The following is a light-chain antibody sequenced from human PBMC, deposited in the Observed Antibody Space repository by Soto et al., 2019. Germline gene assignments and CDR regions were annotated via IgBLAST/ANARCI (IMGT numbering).Light chain of an antibody. Sequence: QSVLTQPPSASGTPGQRVTISCSGSSSNIGSNSVYWYQQLPGTAHKLLIYRNSQRPSGVPDRFSGSKSGTSASLAISGLRSEDEADYYCAAWDDSLSGYVFGTGTKVTVL. V-gene: IGLV1-47*01. CDR1: SSNIGSNS. CDR3: AAWDDSLSGYV. J-gene: IGLJ1*01. CDR2: RNS.